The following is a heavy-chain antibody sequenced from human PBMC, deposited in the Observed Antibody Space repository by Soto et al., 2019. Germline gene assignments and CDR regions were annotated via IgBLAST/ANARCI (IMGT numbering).Heavy chain of an antibody. CDR1: GGTFSSYA. Sequence: ASVKVSCKASGGTFSSYAISWVRQAPGQGLEWMGGIIPIFGTANYAQKFQGRVTITADESTSTAYMELSSLRSEDTAVYYCAREWELKGYFDYWGQGTLVTVSS. D-gene: IGHD1-26*01. CDR3: AREWELKGYFDY. V-gene: IGHV1-69*13. CDR2: IIPIFGTA. J-gene: IGHJ4*02.